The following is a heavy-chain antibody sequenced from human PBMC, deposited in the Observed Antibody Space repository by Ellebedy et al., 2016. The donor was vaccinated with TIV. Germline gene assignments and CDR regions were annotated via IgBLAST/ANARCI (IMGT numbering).Heavy chain of an antibody. J-gene: IGHJ4*02. CDR1: GGSISSSSSYY. V-gene: IGHV4-39*07. CDR3: ASVHFGELFFDY. Sequence: SETLSLXCNVSGGSISSSSSYYWGWIRQPPGKGLEWIGEINHSGSTHYNPSLKSRVTISVDTSKNQFSLELSSVTAADTAVYYCASVHFGELFFDYWGQGILVTVSS. D-gene: IGHD3-10*01. CDR2: INHSGST.